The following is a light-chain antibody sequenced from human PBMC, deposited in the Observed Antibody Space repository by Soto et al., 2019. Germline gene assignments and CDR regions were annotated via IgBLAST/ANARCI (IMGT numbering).Light chain of an antibody. J-gene: IGKJ2*01. Sequence: DIVMTQSPDSLAVSLGERATINCKSSQSVLYSSNNKNYFAWYQQRPGQPPKLLIYWASTRESGVPDRFSGSGSGTDFTLTITSLQAEDEAVYSGQQYESTPPTFGQGTKLEIK. CDR2: WAS. CDR3: QQYESTPPT. CDR1: QSVLYSSNNKNY. V-gene: IGKV4-1*01.